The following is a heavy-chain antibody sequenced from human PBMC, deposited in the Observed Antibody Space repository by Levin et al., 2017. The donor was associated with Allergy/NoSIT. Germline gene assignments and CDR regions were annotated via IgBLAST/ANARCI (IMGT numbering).Heavy chain of an antibody. Sequence: HPGGSLRLSCAASGFTFSSYGMHWVRQAPGKGLEWVAVIWYDGSNKYYADSVKGRFTISRDNSKNTLYLQMNSLRAEDTAVYYCARVAGNLLWFGELHPPDGYWGQGTLVTVSS. CDR3: ARVAGNLLWFGELHPPDGY. CDR2: IWYDGSNK. V-gene: IGHV3-33*01. CDR1: GFTFSSYG. D-gene: IGHD3-10*01. J-gene: IGHJ4*02.